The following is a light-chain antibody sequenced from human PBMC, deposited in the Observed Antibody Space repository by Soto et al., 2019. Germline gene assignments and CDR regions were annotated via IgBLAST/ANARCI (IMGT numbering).Light chain of an antibody. J-gene: IGKJ5*01. Sequence: EIVLTQSPGTLSLSPGERATLSCRASQSVSSSYLAWYQQKPGQAPRLLIYGASSRATGIPDRFSGSGSGTDFTLTISRLEPEDFAVYYCQQYGSSPLVTFGQGTRXEIK. CDR3: QQYGSSPLVT. CDR2: GAS. V-gene: IGKV3-20*01. CDR1: QSVSSSY.